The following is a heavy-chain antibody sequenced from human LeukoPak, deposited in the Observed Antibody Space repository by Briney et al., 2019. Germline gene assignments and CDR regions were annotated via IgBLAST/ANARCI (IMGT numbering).Heavy chain of an antibody. D-gene: IGHD2-2*01. CDR1: GGSFSGYY. V-gene: IGHV4-34*01. CDR2: INHSGST. CDR3: ARESVVPAAVYYFDY. J-gene: IGHJ4*02. Sequence: TSETLSLTCAVYGGSFSGYYWSWIRQPPGKGLEWIGEINHSGSTNYNPSLKSRVTISVDTSKNQFSLKLGSVTAADTAVYYCARESVVPAAVYYFDYWGQGTLVTVSS.